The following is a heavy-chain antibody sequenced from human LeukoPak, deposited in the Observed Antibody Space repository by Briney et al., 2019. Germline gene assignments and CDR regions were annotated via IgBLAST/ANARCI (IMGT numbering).Heavy chain of an antibody. CDR2: IHTSGST. D-gene: IGHD3-22*01. CDR1: GGSISSSNYY. J-gene: IGHJ4*02. CDR3: ARDRYYYDSSGSGLDY. V-gene: IGHV4-61*02. Sequence: SETLSLTCSVSGGSISSSNYYWSWIRQPAGKGLEWIGRIHTSGSTNYNPSLKSRVTMSVDTSKNQFSLKLSSVTAADTAVYYCARDRYYYDSSGSGLDYWGQGTLVTVSS.